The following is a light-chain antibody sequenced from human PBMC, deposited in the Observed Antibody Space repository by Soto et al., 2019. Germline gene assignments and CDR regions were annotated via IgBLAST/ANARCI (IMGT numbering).Light chain of an antibody. Sequence: VLTQSAGTLSLSPGERATLSCGASQSVXSNYLAWYQQKPGQAPRLPXVCAATMATGSPDRLSGSGSGTDFTLPISRLDPEYFAVYYCQQYGSATRTFGGGTKVDIK. CDR3: QQYGSATRT. V-gene: IGKV3-20*01. J-gene: IGKJ4*01. CDR1: QSVXSNY. CDR2: CAA.